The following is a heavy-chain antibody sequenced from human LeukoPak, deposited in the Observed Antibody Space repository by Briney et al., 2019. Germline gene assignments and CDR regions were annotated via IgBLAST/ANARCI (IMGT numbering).Heavy chain of an antibody. CDR1: GYTFTSYA. V-gene: IGHV7-4-1*02. J-gene: IGHJ6*02. CDR2: INTNTGNP. Sequence: GASVKVSFTASGYTFTSYAMNWVRQAPGQGLEWMGWINTNTGNPTYAQGFTGRFVFSLDTSVSTAYLQISSLKAEDTAVYYCARGAPPYYDFWSGYYYYYYGMDVWGQGTTVTVSS. CDR3: ARGAPPYYDFWSGYYYYYYGMDV. D-gene: IGHD3-3*01.